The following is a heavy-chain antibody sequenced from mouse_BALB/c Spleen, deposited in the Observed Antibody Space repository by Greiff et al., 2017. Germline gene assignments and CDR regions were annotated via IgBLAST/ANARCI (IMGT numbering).Heavy chain of an antibody. CDR1: GFTFSSYG. D-gene: IGHD2-3*01. CDR3: ARPNYDGYYVDY. Sequence: VQLQQSGGDLVKPGGSLKLSCAASGFTFSSYGMSWVRQTPDKRLEWVATISSGGSYTYYPDSVKGRFTISRDNAKNTLYLQMSSLKSEDTAMYYCARPNYDGYYVDYWGQGTTLTVSS. CDR2: ISSGGSYT. J-gene: IGHJ2*01. V-gene: IGHV5-6*01.